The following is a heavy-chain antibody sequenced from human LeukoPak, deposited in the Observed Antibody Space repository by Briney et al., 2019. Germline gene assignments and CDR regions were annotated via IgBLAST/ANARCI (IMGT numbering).Heavy chain of an antibody. V-gene: IGHV4-4*09. J-gene: IGHJ3*02. Sequence: SETLSLTCTVSGGSISSYYWSWIRQPPGKGLEWIGYIYTSGSTNYNPSLKSRVTISVDTSKNQFSLKLSSVTAADTAVYYCARLNEITMVRGVSSDASNIWGQGTMVTVSS. CDR3: ARLNEITMVRGVSSDASNI. CDR1: GGSISSYY. CDR2: IYTSGST. D-gene: IGHD3-10*01.